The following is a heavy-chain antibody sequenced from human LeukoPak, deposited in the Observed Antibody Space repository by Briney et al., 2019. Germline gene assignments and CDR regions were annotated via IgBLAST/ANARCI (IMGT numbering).Heavy chain of an antibody. V-gene: IGHV3-30-3*01. D-gene: IGHD6-19*01. CDR3: ARGADGAYSSGSYSSHYGMDV. CDR2: ISYDGIYK. CDR1: GFTFSDYA. Sequence: GGSLRLSCAASGFTFSDYAVHWVRQAPGKGLEWVAVISYDGIYKYYADSVKGRFTISRDNSRNTLYLEMNSLRAEDTAVYYCARGADGAYSSGSYSSHYGMDVWGQGTTVTVSS. J-gene: IGHJ6*02.